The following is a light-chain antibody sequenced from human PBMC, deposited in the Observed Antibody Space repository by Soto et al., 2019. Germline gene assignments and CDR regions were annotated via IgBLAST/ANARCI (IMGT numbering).Light chain of an antibody. J-gene: IGKJ1*01. V-gene: IGKV3-15*01. CDR2: GAS. Sequence: EVVMTQSPATLSVSPGERATLSCRASQSVTTKMAWYQQKPGQAPRLLIYGASTRATGIPDRFSGSGSGTDFTLTISRLEPEDFATYYCQQYNSYFRTFGQGTRWIS. CDR1: QSVTTK. CDR3: QQYNSYFRT.